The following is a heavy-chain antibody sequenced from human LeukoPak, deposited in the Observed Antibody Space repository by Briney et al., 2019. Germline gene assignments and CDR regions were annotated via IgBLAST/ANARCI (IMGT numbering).Heavy chain of an antibody. CDR2: ISGSGGST. J-gene: IGHJ4*02. CDR3: AKEVYHYDFWSGYYFDY. V-gene: IGHV3-23*01. CDR1: GFTFSSYG. D-gene: IGHD3-3*01. Sequence: GGSLRLSCAASGFTFSSYGMHWVRQAPGKGLEWVSAISGSGGSTYYADSVKGRFTISRDNSENTLYLQMNSLRAEDTAVYYCAKEVYHYDFWSGYYFDYWGQGTLVTVSS.